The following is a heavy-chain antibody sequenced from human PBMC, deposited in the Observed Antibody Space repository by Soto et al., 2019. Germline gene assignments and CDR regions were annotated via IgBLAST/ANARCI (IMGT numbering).Heavy chain of an antibody. J-gene: IGHJ6*02. V-gene: IGHV3-30*04. CDR2: ISYDGSNK. CDR3: ARDAGITIFGVVIYGMDV. Sequence: GGSLRLSCAASGFTFSSYAMHWVRQAPGKGLEGVAVISYDGSNKYYADSVKGRFTISRDNSKNTLYLQMNSLRAEDTAVYYCARDAGITIFGVVIYGMDVWGQGTTVTVSS. CDR1: GFTFSSYA. D-gene: IGHD3-3*01.